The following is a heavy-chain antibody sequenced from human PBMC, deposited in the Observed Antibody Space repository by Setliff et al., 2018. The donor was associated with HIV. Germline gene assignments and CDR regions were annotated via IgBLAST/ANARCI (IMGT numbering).Heavy chain of an antibody. J-gene: IGHJ3*01. V-gene: IGHV4-31*03. Sequence: LSLTCTVSGVSTSSSHYYWGWIRQHPGKGLEWIGYIYYSGSTYYNPSLKSRVTISVDTSKNQFSLKLSSVTAADTAVYYCARLWLRGPPTWGQGTMVTVSS. CDR1: GVSTSSSHYY. CDR2: IYYSGST. CDR3: ARLWLRGPPT. D-gene: IGHD5-12*01.